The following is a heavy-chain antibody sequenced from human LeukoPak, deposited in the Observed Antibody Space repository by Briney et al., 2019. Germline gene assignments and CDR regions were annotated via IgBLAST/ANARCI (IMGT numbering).Heavy chain of an antibody. Sequence: GGSLRLSCAASGSTFGNYYMSWVRQAPGKGPEWVANVNRDGSETYYLDSVKGRFTISKDNAKNSLYLQMNSLRAEDTALYHCARNNGMDVWGQGTTVIVSS. V-gene: IGHV3-7*03. CDR1: GSTFGNYY. CDR3: ARNNGMDV. J-gene: IGHJ6*02. CDR2: VNRDGSET.